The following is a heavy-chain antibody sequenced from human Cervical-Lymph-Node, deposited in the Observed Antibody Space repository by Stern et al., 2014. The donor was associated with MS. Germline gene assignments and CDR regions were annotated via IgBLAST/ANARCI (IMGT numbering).Heavy chain of an antibody. CDR2: IHNSGTT. CDR3: SRDADGYSLVFGY. D-gene: IGHD5-24*01. J-gene: IGHJ4*02. V-gene: IGHV4-30-4*01. CDR1: GGSISSAEYY. Sequence: QVQLQESGPGLVKPSQTLSLTCAVTGGSISSAEYYWSWIRQSPGKGLEWIGYIHNSGTTYYSASLKSRVTMSVDTSKNQFSLKLRSVTAADTAVYYCSRDADGYSLVFGYWGRGTLVTVSS.